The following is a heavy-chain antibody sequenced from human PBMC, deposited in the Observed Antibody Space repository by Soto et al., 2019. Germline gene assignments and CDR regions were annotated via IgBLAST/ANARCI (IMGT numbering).Heavy chain of an antibody. Sequence: ASVKVSCKASGYIFTGYIIHWLRQAPGQGLEWMGWVNPYGGGTHYAQKFQGRVTLTSDTSISTVYMELSRLTSDDTAVYFCAREPIVEGPPGYNWFDPWGQGILVTVSS. V-gene: IGHV1-2*02. D-gene: IGHD3-22*01. J-gene: IGHJ5*02. CDR3: AREPIVEGPPGYNWFDP. CDR1: GYIFTGYI. CDR2: VNPYGGGT.